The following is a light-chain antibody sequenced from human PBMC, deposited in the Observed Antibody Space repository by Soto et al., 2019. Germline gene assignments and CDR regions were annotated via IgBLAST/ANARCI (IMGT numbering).Light chain of an antibody. J-gene: IGKJ3*01. CDR1: QSGSYW. CDR3: QQYGFS. CDR2: DAS. V-gene: IGKV1-5*01. Sequence: DIHMTQSPSTLSASVGDRVTITCRASQSGSYWLAWYQQKPGKAPKLLIHDASSLESGVPSRFRGGGSGQEFTLTISGLQPDEFATYYCQQYGFSFGPGTKVEMK.